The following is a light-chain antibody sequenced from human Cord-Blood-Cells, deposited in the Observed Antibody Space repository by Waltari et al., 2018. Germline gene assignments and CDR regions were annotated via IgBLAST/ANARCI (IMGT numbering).Light chain of an antibody. CDR2: EAS. CDR1: SSDSAGYND. Sequence: HSALTQPPSASGSPGPSVTISCPGTSSDSAGYNDVSWYQQHPGKAPKLMIYEASKRPSGVPDRFSGSKSGNTASLTVFGLQAEDEADYYCSSYAGSNNLVFGGGTKLTVL. CDR3: SSYAGSNNLV. V-gene: IGLV2-8*01. J-gene: IGLJ2*01.